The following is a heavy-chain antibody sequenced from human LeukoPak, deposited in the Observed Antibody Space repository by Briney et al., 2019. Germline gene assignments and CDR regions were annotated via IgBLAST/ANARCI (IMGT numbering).Heavy chain of an antibody. D-gene: IGHD3-22*01. Sequence: ASVKVSCKASGYTFTSYGISWVRQAPGQGLEWMGWISAYNGNTNYAQKLQGRVTMTTDTSTSTAYMELRSLRSDDTAVYYCARGHNNYYDSSGDAFDIWGQGTMVTVSS. CDR1: GYTFTSYG. CDR3: ARGHNNYYDSSGDAFDI. V-gene: IGHV1-18*01. CDR2: ISAYNGNT. J-gene: IGHJ3*02.